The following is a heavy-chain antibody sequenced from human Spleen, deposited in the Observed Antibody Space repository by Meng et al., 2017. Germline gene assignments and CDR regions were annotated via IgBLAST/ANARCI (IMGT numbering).Heavy chain of an antibody. J-gene: IGHJ4*02. V-gene: IGHV1-2*07. CDR2: INPNGGGT. Sequence: HVQLVQPGAEVTKPGASVKVSCRASGHNCIDCWIYWVRQAPGQGLEWIGWINPNGGGTKYAHKFLGRVIVTRDTSTRTVYMEMRSLTYDDTAVYYCAILEGGWGQGTLVTVSS. CDR3: AILEGG. D-gene: IGHD1-1*01. CDR1: GHNCIDCW.